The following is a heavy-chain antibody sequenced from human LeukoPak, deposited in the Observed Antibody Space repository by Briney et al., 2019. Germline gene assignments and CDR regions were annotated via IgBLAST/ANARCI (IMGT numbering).Heavy chain of an antibody. CDR3: ARDFNSRYGGRYLDY. D-gene: IGHD1-26*01. V-gene: IGHV3-48*02. Sequence: PGLSLRLSCAASGFTFSSYTMNWVRPAPGKGLEWVSSISSSSSAIYYAASVKGRFTISRDNAKNSLYLQMNSLRDEDTAVYYCARDFNSRYGGRYLDYWGQGTLVTVSS. CDR2: ISSSSSAI. CDR1: GFTFSSYT. J-gene: IGHJ4*02.